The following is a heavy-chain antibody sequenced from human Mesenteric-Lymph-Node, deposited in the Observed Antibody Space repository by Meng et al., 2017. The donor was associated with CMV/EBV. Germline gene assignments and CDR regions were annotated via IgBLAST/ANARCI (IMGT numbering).Heavy chain of an antibody. CDR3: ARDQPRGVYDFWSGYDSYFDY. CDR1: GFTFSSYS. Sequence: GESLKISCAASGFTFSSYSMNWVRQAPGKGLEWVSSISSSSSYIYYADSVKGRFTISRDNAKNSLYLQMNSLRAEDTAVYYCARDQPRGVYDFWSGYDSYFDYWGQGTLVTVSS. V-gene: IGHV3-21*01. D-gene: IGHD3-3*01. J-gene: IGHJ4*02. CDR2: ISSSSSYI.